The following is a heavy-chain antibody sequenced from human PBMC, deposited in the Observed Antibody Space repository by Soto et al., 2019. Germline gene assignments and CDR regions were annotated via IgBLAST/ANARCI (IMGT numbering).Heavy chain of an antibody. V-gene: IGHV1-46*01. J-gene: IGHJ4*02. CDR1: GYPFTRYN. D-gene: IGHD2-15*01. CDR2: INPSGGTT. Sequence: VASVKVSFKAYGYPFTRYNLHFVRQAPGQGLEWMAIINPSGGTTYYVQKFEGRVTLTTDTSTSTVYMELSSLRSDDTAVYYCARVRGGGSEYFFDYWGQGTMVTVSS. CDR3: ARVRGGGSEYFFDY.